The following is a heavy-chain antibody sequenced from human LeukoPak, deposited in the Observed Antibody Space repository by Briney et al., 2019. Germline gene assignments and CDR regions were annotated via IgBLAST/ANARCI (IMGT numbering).Heavy chain of an antibody. D-gene: IGHD1-7*01. CDR1: GFTVSSNS. CDR2: NSDNT. V-gene: IGHV3-53*01. Sequence: GGSLRLSCTVSGFTVSSNSMSWVRQAPGKGLEWVSFNSDNTHYSDSVKGRFTISRDNSKNTLYLQMNSLRAEDTAVYYCARDSGTTGEVKFDPWGQGTLVTVSS. CDR3: ARDSGTTGEVKFDP. J-gene: IGHJ5*02.